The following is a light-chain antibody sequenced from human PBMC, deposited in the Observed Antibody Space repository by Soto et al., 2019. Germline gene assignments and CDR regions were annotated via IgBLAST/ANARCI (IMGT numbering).Light chain of an antibody. CDR3: QQYDKWPPWT. CDR2: GAS. CDR1: QSVSSS. J-gene: IGKJ1*01. V-gene: IGKV3-15*01. Sequence: EIVMTQSPATLSVSPGERATLSCRASQSVSSSLAWYQQRPGQAPRLLIYGASTRATGIPARFSGSGSGTEFTLTISSLQSEDFAVYYCQQYDKWPPWTFGQGTRVEI.